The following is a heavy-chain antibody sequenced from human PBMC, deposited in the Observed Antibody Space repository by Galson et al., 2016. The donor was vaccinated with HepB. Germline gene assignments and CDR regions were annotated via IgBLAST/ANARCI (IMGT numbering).Heavy chain of an antibody. V-gene: IGHV3-74*01. CDR3: VREDYGDDPVYYYYYGMDV. D-gene: IGHD4-17*01. Sequence: SLRLSCAASGFTFSRYWMHWVRQGPGKGLVWVSRINSDGSSTIYADSVRGRFTISRDNAKNMLYLEMNSLRAEDTALYYCVREDYGDDPVYYYYYGMDVWGQGTRVSVS. J-gene: IGHJ6*02. CDR1: GFTFSRYW. CDR2: INSDGSST.